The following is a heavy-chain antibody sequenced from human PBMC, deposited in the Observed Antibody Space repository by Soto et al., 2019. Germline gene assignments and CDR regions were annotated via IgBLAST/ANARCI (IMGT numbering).Heavy chain of an antibody. V-gene: IGHV4-34*01. CDR1: GGSFSGYY. J-gene: IGHJ5*02. D-gene: IGHD6-6*01. Sequence: PSETLSLTCAVYGGSFSGYYWSWIRQPPGKGLEWIGEINHSGSTNYNPSLKSRVTISVDTSKNQFSLKLSSVTAADTAVYYCARALSSIAARPLGGYNWFDPWGQGTLVTVSS. CDR3: ARALSSIAARPLGGYNWFDP. CDR2: INHSGST.